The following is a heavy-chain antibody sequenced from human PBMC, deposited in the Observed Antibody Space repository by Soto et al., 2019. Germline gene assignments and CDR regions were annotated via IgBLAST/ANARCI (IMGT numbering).Heavy chain of an antibody. CDR1: GGSFSSCGYY. D-gene: IGHD2-15*01. Sequence: QVQLQESGPGLVKPSQTLSLTCTVSGGSFSSCGYYWSWIRQHSGKDLEWIGYIYYSGSTYYIPSLKSRVTISVDPSKNQCSLELSSVAAAGTALYCCGRGSTLVVAATRFDYWGQGTLVTVSS. V-gene: IGHV4-31*03. J-gene: IGHJ4*02. CDR2: IYYSGST. CDR3: GRGSTLVVAATRFDY.